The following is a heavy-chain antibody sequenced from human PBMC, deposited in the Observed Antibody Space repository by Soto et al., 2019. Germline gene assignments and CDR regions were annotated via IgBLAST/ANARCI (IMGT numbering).Heavy chain of an antibody. CDR3: ARDRISGYSYGYGGSDGMDV. D-gene: IGHD5-18*01. CDR1: GFTFSSYW. J-gene: IGHJ6*02. V-gene: IGHV3-74*01. CDR2: INSDGSST. Sequence: PGGSLRLSCAASGFTFSSYWMHWVRQAPGKGLVWVSRINSDGSSTSYADSVKGRFTISRDNAKNTLYLQMNSLRAEDTAVYYCARDRISGYSYGYGGSDGMDVWGQGTTVTVSS.